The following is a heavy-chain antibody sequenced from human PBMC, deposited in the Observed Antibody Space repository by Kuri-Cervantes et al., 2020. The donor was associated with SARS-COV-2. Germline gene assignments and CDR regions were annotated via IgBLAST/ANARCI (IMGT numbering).Heavy chain of an antibody. CDR1: GGSISSSSYY. D-gene: IGHD2-15*01. Sequence: ESLKISCTVSGGSISSSSYYWGWIRQPPGKGLEWIGSIYYSGSTYYNPSLKSRVTISVDTSKNQFSLKLSSVTAADTAVYYCARGCGGSCGVGGYWGQGTLVTVSS. CDR2: IYYSGST. V-gene: IGHV4-39*01. CDR3: ARGCGGSCGVGGY. J-gene: IGHJ4*02.